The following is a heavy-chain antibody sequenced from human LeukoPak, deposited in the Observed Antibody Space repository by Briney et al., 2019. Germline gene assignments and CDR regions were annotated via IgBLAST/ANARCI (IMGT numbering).Heavy chain of an antibody. D-gene: IGHD3-10*01. CDR2: IYHSGST. CDR1: GGSISSYY. Sequence: SETLSLTCTVSGGSISSYYWSWIRQPPGKGLEWIGYIYHSGSTNYNPSLKSRVTISVDTSKNQFSLKLSSVTAADTAVYYCASTPHYYGSGRFDYWGQGTLVTVSS. J-gene: IGHJ4*02. CDR3: ASTPHYYGSGRFDY. V-gene: IGHV4-59*08.